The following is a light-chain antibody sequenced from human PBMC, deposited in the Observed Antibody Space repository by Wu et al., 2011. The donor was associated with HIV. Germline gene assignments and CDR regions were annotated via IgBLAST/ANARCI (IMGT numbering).Light chain of an antibody. CDR1: QTISSW. J-gene: IGKJ1*01. CDR2: QAS. V-gene: IGKV1-5*03. Sequence: DILMTQSPSTLSASVGDRVTITCRASQTISSWLAWYQQKPGKAPKLLIYQASILENGVPSRFSGSRSGTEFTLAISGLQPEDVATYYCQKYNTAPWTFGQGTKGGNET. CDR3: QKYNTAPWT.